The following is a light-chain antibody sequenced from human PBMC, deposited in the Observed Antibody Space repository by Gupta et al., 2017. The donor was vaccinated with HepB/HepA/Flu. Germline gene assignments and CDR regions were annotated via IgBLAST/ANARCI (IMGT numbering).Light chain of an antibody. CDR3: QQSDSTPIT. Sequence: DIQVTQSPSSLSASVGDRVTITCRASQRVSSYLNWYQQKPGKAPKLLIYAASSLQSGVPSRFSGSGSGTDFTLTISRLQPEDFATYYCQQSDSTPITFGQGTRLETK. J-gene: IGKJ5*01. V-gene: IGKV1-39*01. CDR2: AAS. CDR1: QRVSSY.